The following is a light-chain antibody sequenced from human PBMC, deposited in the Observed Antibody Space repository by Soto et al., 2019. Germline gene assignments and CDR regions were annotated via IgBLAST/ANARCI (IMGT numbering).Light chain of an antibody. V-gene: IGLV2-14*01. CDR1: SSDVGGYNY. CDR2: EVT. J-gene: IGLJ2*01. CDR3: SSYTTSNTVV. Sequence: QSALTQPASVSGSPGQSITISCTGTSSDVGGYNYVSWYQQHPGKAPKLIIYEVTNRPSGVSNRFSGSKSGNTASLTISGLQAEDETYYYCSSYTTSNTVVFGGGTKVTVL.